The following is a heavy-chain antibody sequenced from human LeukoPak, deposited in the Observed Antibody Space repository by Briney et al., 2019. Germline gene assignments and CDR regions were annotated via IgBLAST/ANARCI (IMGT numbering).Heavy chain of an antibody. CDR2: ISSSSSTI. V-gene: IGHV3-48*01. Sequence: GGSLRLSCAASGFTFSSYSMNWVRQAPGKRLEWVSYISSSSSTIYYADSVKGRFIISRDNAKNSLYLQMNSLRAEDTAVYYCARDRCSSTSCYWGEDFDYWGQGTLVTVSS. J-gene: IGHJ4*02. D-gene: IGHD2-2*01. CDR3: ARDRCSSTSCYWGEDFDY. CDR1: GFTFSSYS.